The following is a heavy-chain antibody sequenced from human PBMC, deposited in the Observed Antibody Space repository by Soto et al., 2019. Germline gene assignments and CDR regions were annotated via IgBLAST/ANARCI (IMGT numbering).Heavy chain of an antibody. CDR1: GFTFSSYS. D-gene: IGHD2-15*01. Sequence: PGESLKISCAASGFTFSSYSMNWVRQAPGKGLEWVSSISSSSSYIYYADSVKGRFTISRDNAKNSLYLQMNSLRAEDTAVYYCAGGIVVVVAATGVAFDIWGQGTMVTVSS. V-gene: IGHV3-21*01. J-gene: IGHJ3*02. CDR3: AGGIVVVVAATGVAFDI. CDR2: ISSSSSYI.